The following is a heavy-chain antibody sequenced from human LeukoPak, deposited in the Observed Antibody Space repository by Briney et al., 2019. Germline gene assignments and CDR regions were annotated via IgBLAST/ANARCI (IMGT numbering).Heavy chain of an antibody. CDR2: IWYDGSNK. J-gene: IGHJ4*02. D-gene: IGHD3-10*01. V-gene: IGHV3-33*01. Sequence: GRSLRLSCAASGFTFSSYGMHWVRQAPGKGLEWVAVIWYDGSNKYYADSVKGRFTISGDNSKNTLYLQMNSLRAEDTAVYYCARVAYGSGGYPYWGQGTLVTVSS. CDR1: GFTFSSYG. CDR3: ARVAYGSGGYPY.